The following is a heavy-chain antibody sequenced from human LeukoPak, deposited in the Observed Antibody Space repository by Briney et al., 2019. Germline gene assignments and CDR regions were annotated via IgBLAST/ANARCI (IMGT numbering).Heavy chain of an antibody. D-gene: IGHD6-19*01. CDR2: IYYSGST. CDR3: ARHWGSSGWNYFDH. V-gene: IGHV4-39*01. CDR1: GGSISSSSYY. J-gene: IGHJ4*02. Sequence: SETLSLTCTVSGGSISSSSYYWGWIRQPPGKGLEWIGSIYYSGSTYYNPSLKSRVTISVDTSKNQFSLKLSSVTAADTAVYYCARHWGSSGWNYFDHWGQGTLVTVSS.